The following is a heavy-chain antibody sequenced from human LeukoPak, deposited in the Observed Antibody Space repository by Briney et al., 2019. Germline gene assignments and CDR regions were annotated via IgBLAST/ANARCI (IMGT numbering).Heavy chain of an antibody. V-gene: IGHV1-3*01. CDR3: ARDLKRGYSSGRYSWGTGSSNDF. CDR1: GYTFTSYA. D-gene: IGHD6-19*01. J-gene: IGHJ4*02. CDR2: INAGNGNT. Sequence: ASVKVSCKASGYTFTSYAMHWVRQAPGQRLEWMGWINAGNGNTKYSQEFQGRVTITRDTSASAAYMELSSLRSDDTAVYYCARDLKRGYSSGRYSWGTGSSNDFWGQGTLVTVSS.